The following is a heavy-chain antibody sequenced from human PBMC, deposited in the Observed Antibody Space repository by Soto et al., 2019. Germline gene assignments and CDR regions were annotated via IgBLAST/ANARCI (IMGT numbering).Heavy chain of an antibody. Sequence: GGSLRLSCAASGFTLSSYSMNWVRQALGKGLEWVSSISSSSSYIYYADSVKGRFTISRDNAKNSLYLQMNSLRAEDTAVYYCANIDFWSGYYYYYGMDVWGQGTTVTVSS. CDR3: ANIDFWSGYYYYYGMDV. D-gene: IGHD3-3*01. CDR2: ISSSSSYI. J-gene: IGHJ6*02. V-gene: IGHV3-21*01. CDR1: GFTLSSYS.